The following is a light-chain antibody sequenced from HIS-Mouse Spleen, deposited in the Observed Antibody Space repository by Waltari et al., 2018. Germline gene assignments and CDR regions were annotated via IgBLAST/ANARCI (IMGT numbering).Light chain of an antibody. CDR2: RNN. CDR3: AAWDDSLSGHVV. J-gene: IGLJ2*01. CDR1: SSNIGSNY. Sequence: QSVLTQPPSASGTPGQRVTISCSGSSSNIGSNYVYWYQQLPGTAPKLLIYRNNQRTSGVPDGFSGSKSGTSASLAISGLRSEDEADYYCAAWDDSLSGHVVFGGGTKLTVL. V-gene: IGLV1-47*01.